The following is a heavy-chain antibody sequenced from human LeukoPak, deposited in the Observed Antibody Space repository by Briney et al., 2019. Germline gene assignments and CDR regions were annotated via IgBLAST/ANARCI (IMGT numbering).Heavy chain of an antibody. D-gene: IGHD5-18*01. J-gene: IGHJ4*02. CDR1: GGSISSGGYY. CDR2: IYYSGST. Sequence: SETLSLTCTVSGGSISSGGYYWSWIRQHPAKGLEWIGYIYYSGSTYYNPSLKSRVTISVDTSKNQFSLKLSSVTAADTAVYYCARDGGYSYGFDYWGQGTLVTVSS. CDR3: ARDGGYSYGFDY. V-gene: IGHV4-31*03.